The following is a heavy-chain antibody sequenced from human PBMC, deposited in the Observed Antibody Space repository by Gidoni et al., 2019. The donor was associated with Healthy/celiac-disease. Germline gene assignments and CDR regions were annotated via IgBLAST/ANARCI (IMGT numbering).Heavy chain of an antibody. J-gene: IGHJ4*02. D-gene: IGHD6-13*01. CDR1: GFTFSSYW. V-gene: IGHV3-7*03. Sequence: EVQLVESGGGLVQPGGSLRPSCAASGFTFSSYWMSWVRQAPGKGLEWVANIKQDGSEKYYVDSVKGRFTISRDNAKNSLYLQMNSLRAEDTAVYYCARAPGIAAAAPIDYWGQGTLVTVSS. CDR3: ARAPGIAAAAPIDY. CDR2: IKQDGSEK.